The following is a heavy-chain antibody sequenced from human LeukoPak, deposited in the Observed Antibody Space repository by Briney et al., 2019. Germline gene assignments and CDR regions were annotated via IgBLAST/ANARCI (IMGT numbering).Heavy chain of an antibody. CDR1: GGSFSGYY. CDR3: ARRVVRGPKDY. V-gene: IGHV4-34*01. J-gene: IGHJ4*02. CDR2: INHSGST. Sequence: SETLSLTCAVYGGSFSGYYWSWIRQPPGKGLEWIGEINHSGSTNYNPSLKSRVTISVDTSKNQFSLKLSSVTAADTAVYYCARRVVRGPKDYWGQGTLVTVSS. D-gene: IGHD3-10*01.